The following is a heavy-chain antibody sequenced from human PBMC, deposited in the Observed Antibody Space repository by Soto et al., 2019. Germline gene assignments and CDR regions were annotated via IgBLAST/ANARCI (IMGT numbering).Heavy chain of an antibody. V-gene: IGHV1-18*01. J-gene: IGHJ6*02. D-gene: IGHD3-22*01. Sequence: QVQLVQSGAEVKKPGASVKVSCKASGYTFTSYGISWVRQAPGQGLEWMGWISAYNGNTNYAQKLQGRVTMTTDTSTSTADMELRSLRSDDTAVYYCAREGDYYDSSGYSAYYYYYGMGVWGQGTTVTVSS. CDR1: GYTFTSYG. CDR3: AREGDYYDSSGYSAYYYYYGMGV. CDR2: ISAYNGNT.